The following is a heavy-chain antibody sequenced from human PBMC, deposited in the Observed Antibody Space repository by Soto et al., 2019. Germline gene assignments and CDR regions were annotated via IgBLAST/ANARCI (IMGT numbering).Heavy chain of an antibody. J-gene: IGHJ4*02. D-gene: IGHD6-13*01. Sequence: GGSLRLSCAASGFTFSNYAMSWVRQAPGKGLEWVSAISGRGDSTYYSDSVKGRFTISRDNSRNTLYLQMNSLRAEDTAVYYCAKLIVRRAADSLHYWCQGTLVSVSS. CDR1: GFTFSNYA. V-gene: IGHV3-23*01. CDR3: AKLIVRRAADSLHY. CDR2: ISGRGDST.